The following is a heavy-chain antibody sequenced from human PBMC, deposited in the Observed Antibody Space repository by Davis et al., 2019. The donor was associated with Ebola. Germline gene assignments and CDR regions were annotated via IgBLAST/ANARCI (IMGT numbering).Heavy chain of an antibody. CDR1: GFTFSSYA. D-gene: IGHD6-19*01. V-gene: IGHV3-23*01. CDR2: ISGSGGST. Sequence: PGGSLRLSCAASGFTFSSYAMSWVRQAPGKGLEWVSAISGSGGSTYYADSVKGRFTISRDNSKNTLYLQMNSLRAEDTAVYYCAKNSGIAVAYYYYGMDVWGQGTTVTVSS. CDR3: AKNSGIAVAYYYYGMDV. J-gene: IGHJ6*02.